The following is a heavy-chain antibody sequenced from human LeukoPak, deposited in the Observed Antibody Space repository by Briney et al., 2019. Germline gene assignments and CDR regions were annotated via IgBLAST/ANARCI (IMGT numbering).Heavy chain of an antibody. CDR3: ARAQRTEYDILTGYIFDY. CDR2: IYYSGST. D-gene: IGHD3-9*01. CDR1: GGSISSYY. Sequence: SETLSLTCTVSGGSISSYYWSWIRQPPGKGLEWIGHIYYSGSTNYNPSLKSRVTISVDTSKNQFSLKLSSVTAADTAVYYCARAQRTEYDILTGYIFDYWGQGTLVTVSS. V-gene: IGHV4-59*01. J-gene: IGHJ4*02.